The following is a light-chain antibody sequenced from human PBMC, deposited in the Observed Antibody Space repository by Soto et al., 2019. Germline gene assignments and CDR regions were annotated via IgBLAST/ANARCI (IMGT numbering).Light chain of an antibody. CDR1: SSDVGTYNY. Sequence: QSALTQPASVSGSPGQSITISCTGTSSDVGTYNYVSWYQQHPGKAPKLMIYDVSNRPSGVSDCFSGSKSGNTASLTISGLQAEDEADYYCSSYTSSSTSVVFGGGTKLTVL. CDR2: DVS. CDR3: SSYTSSSTSVV. J-gene: IGLJ2*01. V-gene: IGLV2-14*03.